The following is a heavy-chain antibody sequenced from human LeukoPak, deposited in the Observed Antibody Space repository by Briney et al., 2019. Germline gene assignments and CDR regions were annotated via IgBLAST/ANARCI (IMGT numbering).Heavy chain of an antibody. CDR2: IIPIFGTA. J-gene: IGHJ5*02. CDR1: GGTFSSYA. V-gene: IGHV1-69*06. CDR3: ARGGRGINTPYNWFDP. Sequence: ASVKVSCKASGGTFSSYAISWVRQAPGQGLEWMGRIIPIFGTANYAQKFQGRVTITADKSTSTAYMELSSLRSEDTAVYYCARGGRGINTPYNWFDPWGQGTLVTVSS. D-gene: IGHD2-15*01.